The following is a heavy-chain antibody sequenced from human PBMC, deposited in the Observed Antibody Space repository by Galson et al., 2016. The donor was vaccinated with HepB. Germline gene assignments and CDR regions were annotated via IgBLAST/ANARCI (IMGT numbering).Heavy chain of an antibody. CDR2: VKSDGTIS. CDR3: AKGLWFGELFPKGLDV. D-gene: IGHD3-10*01. J-gene: IGHJ6*02. CDR1: RFTFSAFA. V-gene: IGHV3-64*04. Sequence: SLRLSCAASRFTFSAFAVHWVRQAPGKGLEYVSVVKSDGTISYYGDSVKGRFTISRDYSKNTLYLQMNSLRAEDTAVYYCAKGLWFGELFPKGLDVWGQGTTVTVSS.